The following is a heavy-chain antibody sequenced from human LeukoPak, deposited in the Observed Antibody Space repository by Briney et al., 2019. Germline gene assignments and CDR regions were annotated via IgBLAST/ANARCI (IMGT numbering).Heavy chain of an antibody. Sequence: SETLSLTCAVYGGSFSDYYWSWIRQAPGQGLEWIGYIYYSGSTSYNPSLKSRVTISVDTSKKQFSLKLSSVTAADTAFYYCARYIVSYPHDAFDIWGQGTMVTVSS. CDR2: IYYSGST. V-gene: IGHV4-59*01. CDR3: ARYIVSYPHDAFDI. J-gene: IGHJ3*02. CDR1: GGSFSDYY. D-gene: IGHD1-26*01.